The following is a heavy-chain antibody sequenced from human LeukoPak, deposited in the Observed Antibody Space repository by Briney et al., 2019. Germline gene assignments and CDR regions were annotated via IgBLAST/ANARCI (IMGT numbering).Heavy chain of an antibody. D-gene: IGHD3-22*01. V-gene: IGHV3-23*01. Sequence: GGSLRLSCAASGFTFSSYAMSWVRQAPGKGLEWVSAISGGGGSTYYADSVRGRFTISRDNSKNTLYLQMNSLRAEDTAVYYCAKDQPYYDSSGYYYSSFDYWGQGTLVTVSS. J-gene: IGHJ4*02. CDR2: ISGGGGST. CDR3: AKDQPYYDSSGYYYSSFDY. CDR1: GFTFSSYA.